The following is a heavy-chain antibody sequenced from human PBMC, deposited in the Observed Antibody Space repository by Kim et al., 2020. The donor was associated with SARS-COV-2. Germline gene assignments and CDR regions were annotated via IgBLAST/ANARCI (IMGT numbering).Heavy chain of an antibody. CDR1: GFTFSSYA. CDR2: ISGSGGST. D-gene: IGHD3-10*01. V-gene: IGHV3-23*01. CDR3: AKDQGKIWFGLLYGMDV. Sequence: GGSLRLSCAASGFTFSSYAMSWVRQAPGKGLEWVSAISGSGGSTYYADSVKGRFTISRDNSKNTLYLQMNSLRAEDTAVYYCAKDQGKIWFGLLYGMDVWGQGTTVTVSS. J-gene: IGHJ6*02.